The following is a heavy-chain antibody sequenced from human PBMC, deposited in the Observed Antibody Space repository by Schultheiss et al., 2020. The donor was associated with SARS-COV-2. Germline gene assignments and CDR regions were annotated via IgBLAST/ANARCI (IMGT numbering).Heavy chain of an antibody. V-gene: IGHV4-34*01. CDR3: ATSGSYAIPWFDP. CDR2: INHSGST. CDR1: GGSFSGYY. J-gene: IGHJ5*02. Sequence: SETLSLTCAVYGGSFSGYYWSWIRQPPGKGLEWIGEINHSGSTNYNPSLKSRVTISVDTSKNQFSLKLSSVTAADTAVYYCATSGSYAIPWFDPWGQGTLVTVSS. D-gene: IGHD1-26*01.